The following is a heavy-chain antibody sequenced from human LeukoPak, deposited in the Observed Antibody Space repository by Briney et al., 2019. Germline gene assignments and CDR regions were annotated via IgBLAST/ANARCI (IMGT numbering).Heavy chain of an antibody. D-gene: IGHD3-22*01. CDR1: GYSISSGYY. V-gene: IGHV4-38-2*02. CDR3: ARNRGSSGYAAFDI. J-gene: IGHJ3*02. Sequence: SETLSLTCTVSGYSISSGYYWGWIRQPPGKGLEWIGSIYHSGSTYYNPSLKSRVTISVDTSKNQFSLKLNSVTAADTAVYYCARNRGSSGYAAFDIWGQGTMVTVSS. CDR2: IYHSGST.